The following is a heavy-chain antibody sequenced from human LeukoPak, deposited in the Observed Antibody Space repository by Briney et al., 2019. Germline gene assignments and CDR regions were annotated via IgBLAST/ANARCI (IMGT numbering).Heavy chain of an antibody. CDR2: MNPNSGNT. D-gene: IGHD3-3*01. V-gene: IGHV1-8*01. Sequence: ASVKVSCKASGYTFTSYDINWVRQATGQGLEWMGWMNPNSGNTGYAQKFQGRVTMTRNTSISTAYMELSSPRSEDTAVYYCARGARNALWSGYFGDSRFDPWGQGTLVTVSS. J-gene: IGHJ5*02. CDR3: ARGARNALWSGYFGDSRFDP. CDR1: GYTFTSYD.